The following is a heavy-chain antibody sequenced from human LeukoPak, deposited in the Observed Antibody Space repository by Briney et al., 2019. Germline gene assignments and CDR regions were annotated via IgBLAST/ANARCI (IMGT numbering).Heavy chain of an antibody. J-gene: IGHJ5*02. CDR1: GFTFSSYG. CDR3: AKLAGVFGSSGTP. CDR2: IRDGDST. V-gene: IGHV3-23*01. D-gene: IGHD3-16*02. Sequence: GGSLRLSCAASGFTFSSYGMSWVRQAPGKGLEWVSTIRDGDSTYYAESVKGRFTISTDNSNNTLYLQMNSLTADDTAVYYCAKLAGVFGSSGTPWGQGTLVTVSS.